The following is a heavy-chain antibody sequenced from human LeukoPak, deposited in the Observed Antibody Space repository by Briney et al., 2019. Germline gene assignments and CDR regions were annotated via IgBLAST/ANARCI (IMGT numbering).Heavy chain of an antibody. Sequence: PSETLSLTCTVSGGSIRSYYWSWIRQPPGKGLEWIGYIYYSGSTNYNPSLKSRVTISVDTSKNQFSLKLSSVTAADTAVYYCARRDKRGAVAGSWGQGTLVTVSS. D-gene: IGHD6-19*01. J-gene: IGHJ5*02. CDR2: IYYSGST. CDR3: ARRDKRGAVAGS. CDR1: GGSIRSYY. V-gene: IGHV4-59*12.